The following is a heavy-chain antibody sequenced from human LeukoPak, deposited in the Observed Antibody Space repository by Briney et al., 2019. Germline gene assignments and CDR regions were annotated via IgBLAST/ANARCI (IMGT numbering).Heavy chain of an antibody. CDR3: AREVQSDSSYYFYMDV. V-gene: IGHV3-7*01. J-gene: IGHJ6*03. CDR1: GFTFSSYW. D-gene: IGHD2-21*01. Sequence: PGGSLRLSCAASGFTFSSYWMSWVRQAPGKGLEWVANIKQDGSEKYYVDSVKGRFTISRDNAKNSLYLQMSSLRAEDTAVYYCAREVQSDSSYYFYMDVWGKGTTVTVSS. CDR2: IKQDGSEK.